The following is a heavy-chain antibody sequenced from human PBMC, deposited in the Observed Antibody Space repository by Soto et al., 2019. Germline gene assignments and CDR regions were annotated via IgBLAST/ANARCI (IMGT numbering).Heavy chain of an antibody. V-gene: IGHV1-24*01. CDR3: AARMVYAPNYYYGMDV. CDR1: GYTLTELS. J-gene: IGHJ6*02. CDR2: FDPEDGET. D-gene: IGHD2-8*01. Sequence: ASVKVSCKVSGYTLTELSMHWVRQAPGKGLEWMGGFDPEDGETIYAQKFQGRVTMTEDTSPDTAYMELSSLRSEDTAVYYCAARMVYAPNYYYGMDVWGQGTTVTVSS.